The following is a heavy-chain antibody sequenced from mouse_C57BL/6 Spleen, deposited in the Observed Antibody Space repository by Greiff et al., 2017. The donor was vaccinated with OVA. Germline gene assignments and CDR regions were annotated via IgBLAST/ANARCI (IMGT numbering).Heavy chain of an antibody. CDR2: INPGSGGT. J-gene: IGHJ1*03. V-gene: IGHV1-54*01. Sequence: QVQLKQSGAELVRPGTSVKVSCKASGYAFTNYLIEWVKQRPGQGLEWIGVINPGSGGTNYNEKFKGKATLTADKSSSTAYMQLSSLTSEDSAVYFCAREGMGGNSYWYFDVWGTGTTVTVSS. D-gene: IGHD1-3*01. CDR3: AREGMGGNSYWYFDV. CDR1: GYAFTNYL.